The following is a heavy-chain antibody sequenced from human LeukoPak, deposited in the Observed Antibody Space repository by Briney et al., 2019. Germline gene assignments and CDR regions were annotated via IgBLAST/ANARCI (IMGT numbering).Heavy chain of an antibody. Sequence: SETLSLTCTVSGGSISSYYWSWIRQPPGKGLEWIGYIYYSGSTNYNPSLKSRVTISVDTSKNQFSLKLSSVTAADTAVYYCARDRVAAAGTYQDYYYYYYMDVWGKGTTVTISS. CDR3: ARDRVAAAGTYQDYYYYYYMDV. D-gene: IGHD6-13*01. J-gene: IGHJ6*03. V-gene: IGHV4-59*12. CDR2: IYYSGST. CDR1: GGSISSYY.